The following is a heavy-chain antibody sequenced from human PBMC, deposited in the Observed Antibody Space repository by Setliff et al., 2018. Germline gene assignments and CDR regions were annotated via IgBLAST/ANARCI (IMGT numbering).Heavy chain of an antibody. V-gene: IGHV4-31*11. CDR3: ARDTSSDWAAWFDP. CDR1: GESFSRYY. D-gene: IGHD3-22*01. J-gene: IGHJ5*02. Sequence: PSETLSLTCAVSGESFSRYYWTWIRQHPGKGLEWIGYIYYSGSTYYNPSLKSRVTISVDTSKNQFSLKLTSVTAADTAIYYCARDTSSDWAAWFDPWSQGILVTVSS. CDR2: IYYSGST.